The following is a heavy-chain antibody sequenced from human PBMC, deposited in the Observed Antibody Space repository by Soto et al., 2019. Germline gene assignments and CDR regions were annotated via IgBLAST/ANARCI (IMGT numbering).Heavy chain of an antibody. CDR1: GGSITTSSYY. V-gene: IGHV4-39*07. Sequence: SETLSLTCTVSGGSITTSSYYWGWIRQHPGKGLEWIGNIYYNGSTYYNPSLKSRVTKSVDTSKNQFSLKLSSVTAADTAVYYCARALRRNDGIFDYWGQGTQVTVSS. CDR2: IYYNGST. D-gene: IGHD1-1*01. J-gene: IGHJ4*02. CDR3: ARALRRNDGIFDY.